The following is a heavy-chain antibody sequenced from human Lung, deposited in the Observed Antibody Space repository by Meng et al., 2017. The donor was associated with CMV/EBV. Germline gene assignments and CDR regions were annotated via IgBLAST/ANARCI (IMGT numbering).Heavy chain of an antibody. CDR2: TYYRSKWYH. D-gene: IGHD4-23*01. J-gene: IGHJ4*02. CDR1: GDIVSSNSAA. V-gene: IGHV6-1*01. CDR3: ARGINGGCGD. Sequence: QVQLPHPVPGLVKPSQTLSLTCAIAGDIVSSNSAAWHWIGQSPSRGLEWLGRTYYRSKWYHEYAVSVKSRITISPDTPKNQFSLQLNSMTPEDTAVYYCARGINGGCGDWGQGTLVTVSS.